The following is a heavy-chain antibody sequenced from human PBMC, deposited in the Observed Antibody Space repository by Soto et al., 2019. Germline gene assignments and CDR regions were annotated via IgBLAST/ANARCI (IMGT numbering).Heavy chain of an antibody. CDR3: TTLYQGISN. V-gene: IGHV3-15*01. CDR1: GFTFGNAW. J-gene: IGHJ4*02. D-gene: IGHD1-20*01. Sequence: GGSLRLSCAASGFTFGNAWMSWVRQTPGKGLEWVGRIKSKTDAETTDYAAPVKGRFTISRDDSKNALYLQMNSLKTEDTAVYYCTTLYQGISNWGQGTLVTVSS. CDR2: IKSKTDAETT.